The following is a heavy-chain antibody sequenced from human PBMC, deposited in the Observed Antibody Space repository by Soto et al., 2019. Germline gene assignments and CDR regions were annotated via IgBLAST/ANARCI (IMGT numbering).Heavy chain of an antibody. J-gene: IGHJ4*02. CDR2: ISGSGGST. D-gene: IGHD3-22*01. CDR3: AKAPYYYDSRGPRGY. CDR1: GFTFSSYA. Sequence: HPVGSLRLSCAASGFTFSSYAMSWVRQAPGKGLEWVSAISGSGGSTYYADSVKGRFTISRDNSKNTLYLQMNSLRAEDTAVYYCAKAPYYYDSRGPRGYWGQGTLVTVSS. V-gene: IGHV3-23*01.